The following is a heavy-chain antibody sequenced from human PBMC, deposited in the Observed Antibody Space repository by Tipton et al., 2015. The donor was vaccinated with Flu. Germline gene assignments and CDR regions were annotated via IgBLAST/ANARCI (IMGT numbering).Heavy chain of an antibody. Sequence: VQSGAEVKKPGASVKVSCKASGYSFTTYGISWVRQAPGHGLEWMGWISAYNGNTNYAQKFQGRVTMTTDTSTSTAYMELRSLRSDDTAVYYCARERAYYDSSGYLYWGQGTLVTVSS. J-gene: IGHJ4*02. CDR2: ISAYNGNT. CDR1: GYSFTTYG. V-gene: IGHV1-18*01. D-gene: IGHD3-22*01. CDR3: ARERAYYDSSGYLY.